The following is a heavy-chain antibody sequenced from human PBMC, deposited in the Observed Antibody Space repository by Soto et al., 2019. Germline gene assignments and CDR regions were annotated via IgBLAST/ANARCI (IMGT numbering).Heavy chain of an antibody. J-gene: IGHJ4*02. CDR1: GGSVSSGSYY. CDR3: ARDRDSSIDY. CDR2: IYYSGST. V-gene: IGHV4-61*01. D-gene: IGHD6-13*01. Sequence: SETLSLTCTVSGGSVSSGSYYWSWIRQPPGKGLEWIGYIYYSGSTNYNPSLKSRVTISVDTSKNQFSLKLSSVTAADTAVYYCARDRDSSIDYWGQGTLVT.